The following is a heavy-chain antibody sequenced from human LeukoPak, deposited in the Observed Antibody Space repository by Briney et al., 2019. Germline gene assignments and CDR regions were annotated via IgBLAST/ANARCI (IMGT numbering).Heavy chain of an antibody. CDR1: GGTFSSYA. D-gene: IGHD2-15*01. CDR3: ARVHCSGGSCYSDY. CDR2: IIPIFGTA. Sequence: SVKVSCKASGGTFSSYAICWVRQAPGQGLEWMGRIIPIFGTANYAQKFQGRVTITTDESTSTAYMELSSLRSEDTAVYYCARVHCSGGSCYSDYWGQGTLVTVSS. V-gene: IGHV1-69*05. J-gene: IGHJ4*02.